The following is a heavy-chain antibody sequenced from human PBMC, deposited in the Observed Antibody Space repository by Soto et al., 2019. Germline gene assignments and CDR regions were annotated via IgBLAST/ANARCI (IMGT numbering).Heavy chain of an antibody. CDR3: ASDSYSGYDLGGSYYFDY. J-gene: IGHJ4*02. Sequence: EVQLVESGGGLVKPGGSLRLSCAASGFTFSSYSMNWVRQAPGKGLEWVSSISSSSSYIYYADSVKGRFTISRDNAKNSLYLQMNSLEAEDTAVYYCASDSYSGYDLGGSYYFDYWGQGTLVTVSS. D-gene: IGHD5-12*01. CDR2: ISSSSSYI. CDR1: GFTFSSYS. V-gene: IGHV3-21*01.